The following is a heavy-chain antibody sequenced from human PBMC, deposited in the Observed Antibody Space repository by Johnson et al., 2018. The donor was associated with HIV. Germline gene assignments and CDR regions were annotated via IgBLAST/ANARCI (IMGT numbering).Heavy chain of an antibody. CDR2: ISYDETND. D-gene: IGHD3-10*01. CDR3: AREQVTLWFRASGAAFNV. CDR1: GFIFSSYG. J-gene: IGHJ3*01. Sequence: HVQLVESGGGVVQPGRSLRLSCAASGFIFSSYGMHWVRQAPGKGLEWVAVISYDETNDYYADSVKGRFTISRDNPKNTLYLQMNSLRAEDTAIYYCAREQVTLWFRASGAAFNVWGQGTMVTVSS. V-gene: IGHV3-30*03.